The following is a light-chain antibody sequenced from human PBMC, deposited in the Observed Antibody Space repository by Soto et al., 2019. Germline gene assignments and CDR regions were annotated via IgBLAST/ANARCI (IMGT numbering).Light chain of an antibody. CDR2: GAS. CDR1: QSVNIY. V-gene: IGKV3D-15*01. CDR3: QQYDDWLRLT. Sequence: EIVMTQPPATLSVSPGERATLSCRASQSVNIYLAWYQQKPGQAPRLLIFGASYRATGIPARFSGSGSGTEFNLTISSLQSEDFAVYFCQQYDDWLRLTFGGGTKVDIK. J-gene: IGKJ4*01.